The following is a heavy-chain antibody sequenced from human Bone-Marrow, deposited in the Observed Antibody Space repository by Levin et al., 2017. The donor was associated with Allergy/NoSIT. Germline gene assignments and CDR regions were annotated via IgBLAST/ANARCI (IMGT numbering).Heavy chain of an antibody. J-gene: IGHJ4*02. V-gene: IGHV1-2*06. Sequence: ASVKVSCKASGYTFTGYYMHWVRQAPGQGLEWMGRINPNSGGTNYAQKFQGRVTMTRDTSISTAYMELSRLRSDDTAVYYCARWEWWNGRGDYWGQGTLVTVSS. D-gene: IGHD2-15*01. CDR2: INPNSGGT. CDR1: GYTFTGYY. CDR3: ARWEWWNGRGDY.